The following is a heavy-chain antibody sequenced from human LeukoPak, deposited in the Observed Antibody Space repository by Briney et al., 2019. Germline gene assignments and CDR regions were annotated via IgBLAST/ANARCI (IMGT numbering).Heavy chain of an antibody. Sequence: SETLSLTCAVYGGSSSGYYWSWIRQPPGKGLEWIGEINHSGSTNYNPSLKSRVTISVDTSKNQFSLKLSSVTAADTAVYYCASLDYCSSTSCYSHYYGMDVWGQGTTVTVSS. V-gene: IGHV4-34*01. J-gene: IGHJ6*02. CDR1: GGSSSGYY. D-gene: IGHD2-2*01. CDR3: ASLDYCSSTSCYSHYYGMDV. CDR2: INHSGST.